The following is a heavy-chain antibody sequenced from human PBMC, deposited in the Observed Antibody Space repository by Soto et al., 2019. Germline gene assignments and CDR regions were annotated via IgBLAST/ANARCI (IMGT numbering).Heavy chain of an antibody. Sequence: QVQLQESGPGLVKPSQTLSLTCTVSGGSISSGGYYWSWIRQHPGKGLEWIGYIYYSGSTYYNPSLRRRVTISVDTSKNQFSLKLSSVAAADTAVYYCAREAPHALYYYDSSGYYDWGQGTLVTVSS. J-gene: IGHJ4*02. D-gene: IGHD3-22*01. CDR2: IYYSGST. CDR1: GGSISSGGYY. CDR3: AREAPHALYYYDSSGYYD. V-gene: IGHV4-31*03.